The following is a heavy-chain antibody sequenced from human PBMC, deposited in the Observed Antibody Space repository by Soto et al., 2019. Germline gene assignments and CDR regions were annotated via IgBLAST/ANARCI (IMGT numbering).Heavy chain of an antibody. CDR3: ARGATIDY. J-gene: IGHJ4*02. CDR1: GFTFSSYA. V-gene: IGHV3-23*01. CDR2: INGGGDSA. Sequence: GGSLRLSCAASGFTFSSYAMTWFRQAPGKGLEWVALINGGGDSAYYADSVKGRFTISRDNFKNTLFLQMNSLRGEDTAVYYCARGATIDYWGQGTLVTVSS.